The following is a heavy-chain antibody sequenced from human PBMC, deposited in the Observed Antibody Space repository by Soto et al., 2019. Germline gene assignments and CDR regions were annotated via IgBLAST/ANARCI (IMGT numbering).Heavy chain of an antibody. V-gene: IGHV3-73*01. D-gene: IGHD3-16*01. CDR3: VRCWGTGDGSDLGYNWFNP. CDR1: GFTFSDSA. J-gene: IGHJ5*02. Sequence: PGGSLRLSCAASGFTFSDSAIHWVRQASGKGLEWIGRIRTKANNYATAYGTSVNGRFTISRDDSKNTAYLQMNSLRTDDTAVYYCVRCWGTGDGSDLGYNWFNPWGQGTLVTVS. CDR2: IRTKANNYAT.